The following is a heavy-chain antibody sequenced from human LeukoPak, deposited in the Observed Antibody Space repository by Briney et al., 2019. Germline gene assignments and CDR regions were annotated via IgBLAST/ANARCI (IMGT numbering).Heavy chain of an antibody. D-gene: IGHD5-12*01. CDR1: GFTVSSNY. CDR2: LYSGGNT. J-gene: IGHJ4*02. Sequence: GGSLRLSCVVSGFTVSSNYMSWVRQAPGKGLEWVSVLYSGGNTYHADSVKGRFTISRDNAKNSLYLQMNSLRAEDTAVYYCARGVGYDGNYWGQGTLVTVSS. CDR3: ARGVGYDGNY. V-gene: IGHV3-53*01.